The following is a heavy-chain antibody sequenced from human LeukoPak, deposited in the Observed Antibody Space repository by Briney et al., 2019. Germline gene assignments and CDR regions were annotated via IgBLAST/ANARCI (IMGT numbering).Heavy chain of an antibody. CDR2: IGPTGSDR. D-gene: IGHD1-14*01. CDR3: ATETNGRHYDY. V-gene: IGHV3-21*06. Sequence: PGGSLRLSCTASGLTFSTSGFTWVRQDPGKGLEWVASIGPTGSDRYHADSIKGRFTISRDNANNFLYLQMNSLRAEDTAVYYCATETNGRHYDYWGQGTLLTVSS. J-gene: IGHJ4*02. CDR1: GLTFSTSG.